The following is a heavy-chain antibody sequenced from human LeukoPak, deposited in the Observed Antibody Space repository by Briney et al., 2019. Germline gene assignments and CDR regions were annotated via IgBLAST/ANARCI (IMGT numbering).Heavy chain of an antibody. D-gene: IGHD3-10*01. CDR3: AVDSVRGVLGFDP. V-gene: IGHV4-59*08. J-gene: IGHJ5*02. CDR1: GGSISSYY. CDR2: IYYSGST. Sequence: PSETLSLTCTVSGGSISSYYWSWIRQPPGKGLEWIGYIYYSGSTNYKSSLKSRVTMSVDTSKNQFSLKLSSVTAADTAVYYCAVDSVRGVLGFDPWGQGTLVTVSS.